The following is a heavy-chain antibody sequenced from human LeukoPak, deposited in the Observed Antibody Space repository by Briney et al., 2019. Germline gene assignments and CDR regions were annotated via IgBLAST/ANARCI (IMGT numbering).Heavy chain of an antibody. CDR1: GDSVSSNRAA. V-gene: IGHV6-1*01. D-gene: IGHD6-19*01. CDR2: TYYRSKWYN. J-gene: IGHJ4*02. CDR3: AREEDYSSGWLTD. Sequence: SQTLSLTCAISGDSVSSNRAAWNWIRQSPSRGLEWLGRTYYRSKWYNDYAVSVKSRITINPDTSKKQFSLQLKYVTPEDTAVYYCAREEDYSSGWLTDWGQGTLVFVSS.